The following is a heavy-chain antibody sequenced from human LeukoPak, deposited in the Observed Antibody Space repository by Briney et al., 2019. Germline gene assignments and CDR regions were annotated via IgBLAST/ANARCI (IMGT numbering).Heavy chain of an antibody. CDR2: IRYDGENK. D-gene: IGHD6-19*01. V-gene: IGHV3-30*02. J-gene: IGHJ4*02. CDR1: GFIFSNYG. Sequence: GGSLRLSCAASGFIFSNYGMHWVRQAPGKGLEWVAFIRYDGENKYYADSVKGRFTISRDNSKNTMDLQMNSQRGEDTAVYYCAKTESGWSGSLDYWGQGTLVTVSS. CDR3: AKTESGWSGSLDY.